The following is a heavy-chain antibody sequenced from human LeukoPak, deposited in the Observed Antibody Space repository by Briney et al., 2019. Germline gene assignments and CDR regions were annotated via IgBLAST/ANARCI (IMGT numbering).Heavy chain of an antibody. CDR2: INPNSGGT. D-gene: IGHD2-2*01. J-gene: IGHJ4*02. CDR3: AREDCSSTSCMAYDY. CDR1: GYTFTGYY. V-gene: IGHV1-2*02. Sequence: ASVKVSCKASGYTFTGYYMHWVRQAPGQGLEWMGWINPNSGGTNYAQKFQGRVTMTRDTSISTAYMELTRLRSDDTAVYYCAREDCSSTSCMAYDYWGQGTLVTVSS.